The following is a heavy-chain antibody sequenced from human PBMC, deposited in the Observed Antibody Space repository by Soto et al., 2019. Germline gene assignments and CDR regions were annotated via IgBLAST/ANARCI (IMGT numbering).Heavy chain of an antibody. V-gene: IGHV4-34*01. CDR3: ARGRGFDP. J-gene: IGHJ5*02. CDR2: INHSGST. Sequence: QVQLQQWGAGLLKPSETLSLTCAVYGGSFSGYYWSWIRQPPGKGLEWIGEINHSGSTNYNPSLKSRVTISVDPSKNQFSLKLSSVAAADPAVYYCARGRGFDPWGQGTLVTVSS. CDR1: GGSFSGYY.